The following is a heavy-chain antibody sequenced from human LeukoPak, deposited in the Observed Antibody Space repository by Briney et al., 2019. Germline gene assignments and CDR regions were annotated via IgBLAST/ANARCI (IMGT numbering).Heavy chain of an antibody. CDR1: GGTFSSYA. CDR3: ARISLGAIWGYYYGMDV. V-gene: IGHV1-69*01. Sequence: SVKVSCKASGGTFSSYAISWVRQAPGQGLEWMGGIIPIFDTANYAQKFQGRVTITADESTSTAYMKLSSLRSEDTAVFYCARISLGAIWGYYYGMDVWGQGTTVTVSS. J-gene: IGHJ6*02. D-gene: IGHD1-26*01. CDR2: IIPIFDTA.